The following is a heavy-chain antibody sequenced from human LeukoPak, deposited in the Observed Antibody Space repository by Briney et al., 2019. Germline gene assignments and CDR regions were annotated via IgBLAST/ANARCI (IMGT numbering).Heavy chain of an antibody. J-gene: IGHJ2*01. CDR3: ARGSHYDSSGFTLFDL. D-gene: IGHD3-22*01. Sequence: PGGSLRLSCAASGFTVSSNYMSWVRQAPGKGLEWVADIYSGGSTYYADSVKGRFTISRDNSKNTLYLQMNSLRAEDTAVYYCARGSHYDSSGFTLFDLWGHGTLVTVSS. CDR1: GFTVSSNY. CDR2: IYSGGST. V-gene: IGHV3-66*01.